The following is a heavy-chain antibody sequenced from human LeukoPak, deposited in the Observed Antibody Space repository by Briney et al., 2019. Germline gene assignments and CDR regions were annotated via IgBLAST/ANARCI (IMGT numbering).Heavy chain of an antibody. Sequence: GGSLRLSCAASGFTFSSYWMHWVRQAPGKGLVWVSRISSDGSDTNYADSVKGRFTVSGDSAKNTLYLPMNSLRAEDTAVYYCARGSYSLGGFDYWGQGTLVTVSS. CDR2: ISSDGSDT. CDR1: GFTFSSYW. CDR3: ARGSYSLGGFDY. J-gene: IGHJ4*02. V-gene: IGHV3-74*01. D-gene: IGHD6-13*01.